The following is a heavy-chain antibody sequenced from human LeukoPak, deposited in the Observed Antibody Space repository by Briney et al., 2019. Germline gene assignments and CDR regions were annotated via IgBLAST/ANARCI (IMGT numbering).Heavy chain of an antibody. CDR2: INQDGGEI. CDR3: ARGTYYYDTAH. J-gene: IGHJ4*02. D-gene: IGHD3-22*01. CDR1: GFTFSSSW. Sequence: GGSLRLSCAASGFTFSSSWMTWVRQAPGKGLEWVASINQDGGEIHYVDSVKGRFTISRDNAKNSLYLQMNSLRAEDTAVYYCARGTYYYDTAHWGQGTLVTVSS. V-gene: IGHV3-7*01.